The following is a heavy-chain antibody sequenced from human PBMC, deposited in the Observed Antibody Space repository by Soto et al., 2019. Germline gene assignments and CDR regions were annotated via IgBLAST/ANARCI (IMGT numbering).Heavy chain of an antibody. Sequence: EVQLVESGGGLVQPGRSLRLSCAASGFTFDDYAMHWVRQAPGKGLEWVSGISWNSGSIGYADSVKGRFTISRDNAKNSLYLQMNSLRAEDTALYYCAKDIVWSSGWYAGMDVWGQGTTVTVSS. V-gene: IGHV3-9*01. D-gene: IGHD6-19*01. J-gene: IGHJ6*02. CDR2: ISWNSGSI. CDR3: AKDIVWSSGWYAGMDV. CDR1: GFTFDDYA.